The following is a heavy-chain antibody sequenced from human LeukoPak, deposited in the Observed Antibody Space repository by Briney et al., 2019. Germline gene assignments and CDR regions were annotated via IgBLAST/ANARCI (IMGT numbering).Heavy chain of an antibody. CDR3: ARRGYYYYGMDV. CDR1: GHSFPSYW. J-gene: IGHJ6*02. Sequence: GESLKISCKDSGHSFPSYWISWVRQLPGKGLEWMGRIDPSDSYTNYSPSFQGHVTISVDKSISTAYLQWTSLKSSDSAMYYCARRGYYYYGMDVWGQGTTVTVSS. CDR2: IDPSDSYT. V-gene: IGHV5-10-1*01. D-gene: IGHD3-10*01.